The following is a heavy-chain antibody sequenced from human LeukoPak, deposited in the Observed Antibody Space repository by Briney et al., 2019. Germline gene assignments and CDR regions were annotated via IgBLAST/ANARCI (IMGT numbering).Heavy chain of an antibody. V-gene: IGHV3-21*04. CDR1: GFTFSSYS. Sequence: GGSLRLSCAASGFTFSSYSMNWVRQAPGKGLEWVSSISSSSSYIYYADSAKGRFTISRDNSKNTLYLQMNCLRDEDTAVYYCAKGYRDQWLGFDWGQGTLVTVSS. CDR2: ISSSSSYI. D-gene: IGHD6-19*01. J-gene: IGHJ4*02. CDR3: AKGYRDQWLGFD.